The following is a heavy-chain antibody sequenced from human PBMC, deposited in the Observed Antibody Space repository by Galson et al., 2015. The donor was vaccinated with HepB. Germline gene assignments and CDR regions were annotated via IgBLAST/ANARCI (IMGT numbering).Heavy chain of an antibody. CDR2: INHSGST. CDR1: GVSFNDYY. CDR3: VRESLETNYNYWYFDL. J-gene: IGHJ2*01. D-gene: IGHD6-19*01. V-gene: IGHV4-34*01. Sequence: ETLSLTCAVSGVSFNDYYWSWIRQPPGKGLEWIGEINHSGSTNYNPPLNGRLTISVDASRNQFSLRLSSVTAADTAVYYCVRESLETNYNYWYFDLWGRGTLVSVSS.